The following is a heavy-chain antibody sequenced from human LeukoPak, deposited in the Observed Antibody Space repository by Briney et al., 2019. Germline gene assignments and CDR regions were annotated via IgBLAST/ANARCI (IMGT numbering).Heavy chain of an antibody. Sequence: GSLRLSCAASGFTFSSYSMNWIRQPPGKGLEWIGSIYHSGSTYYNPSLKSRVTISVDTSKNQFSLKLSTGTAADTAVYYCARTVRGVIKVRDTWFDPWGQGTLVTVSS. V-gene: IGHV4-38-2*01. CDR3: ARTVRGVIKVRDTWFDP. J-gene: IGHJ5*02. CDR1: GFTFSSYS. CDR2: IYHSGST. D-gene: IGHD3-10*01.